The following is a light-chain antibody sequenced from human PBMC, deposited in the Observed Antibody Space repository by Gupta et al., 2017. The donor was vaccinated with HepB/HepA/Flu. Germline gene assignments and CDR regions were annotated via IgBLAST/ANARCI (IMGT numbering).Light chain of an antibody. CDR2: QDS. CDR3: QAWDSVHVV. V-gene: IGLV3-1*01. CDR1: KLGDKY. J-gene: IGLJ2*01. Sequence: SYELTQPPSVSVSPGQTASITCSGDKLGDKYACWYQHKPGQSPVLVIYQDSKRPSGIPERFSGSNSGNTATMTISGTQAMDEADYYCQAWDSVHVVFGGGTKLTVL.